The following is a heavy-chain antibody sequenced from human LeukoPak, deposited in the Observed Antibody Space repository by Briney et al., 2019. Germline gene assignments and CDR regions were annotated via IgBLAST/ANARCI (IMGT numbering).Heavy chain of an antibody. Sequence: SETLSLTCSVSGDSIISSSYCWGWIRQPPGKGLEWIGSFSYSGSTYYNPSPQSRVTISTDTSKNQFFLNLTSVTAADTAVYYCARIPLWFGDPWGQGTLVTVPS. CDR3: ARIPLWFGDP. CDR2: FSYSGST. D-gene: IGHD3-10*01. V-gene: IGHV4-39*07. J-gene: IGHJ5*02. CDR1: GDSIISSSYC.